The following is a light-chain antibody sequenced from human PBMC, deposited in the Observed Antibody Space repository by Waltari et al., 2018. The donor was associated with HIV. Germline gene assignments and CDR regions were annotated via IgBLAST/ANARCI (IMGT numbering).Light chain of an antibody. V-gene: IGLV2-14*01. CDR3: TSYTSTNTVL. Sequence: QSALTQPASVSGSPGQSVTLSCTGTRSDVGGYNYVSWYQQYPGKAPKLIIYEVTNRPSGVSNRFSGSKAGNTASLSISGLQAEDESYYYCTSYTSTNTVLFGGGTKLTVL. CDR1: RSDVGGYNY. J-gene: IGLJ2*01. CDR2: EVT.